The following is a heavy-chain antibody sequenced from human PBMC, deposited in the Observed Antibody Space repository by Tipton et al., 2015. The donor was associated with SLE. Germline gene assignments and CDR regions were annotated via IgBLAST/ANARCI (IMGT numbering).Heavy chain of an antibody. Sequence: TLSLTCAVYGGSFSGYYWSWIRQPPGKGLEWIGEINHSGSTNYNPSLKSRVTISVDTSKNQFSLRLSSVPAADTAVYYCASLWGSGSYYGYFDYWGQGTLVTVSS. CDR2: INHSGST. V-gene: IGHV4-34*01. CDR1: GGSFSGYY. D-gene: IGHD3-10*01. CDR3: ASLWGSGSYYGYFDY. J-gene: IGHJ4*02.